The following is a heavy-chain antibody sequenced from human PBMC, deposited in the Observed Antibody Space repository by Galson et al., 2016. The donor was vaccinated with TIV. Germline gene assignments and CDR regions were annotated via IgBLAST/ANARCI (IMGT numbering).Heavy chain of an antibody. CDR2: IDPNSGGT. CDR3: AVWSNLYYFAW. V-gene: IGHV1-46*01. J-gene: IGHJ4*02. CDR1: GYTFISYY. Sequence: SVKVSCKASGYTFISYYMHWVRQAPGQGLEWVGIIDPNSGGTTYAQKFQGRVTMTRDTSTSTVYMELSSLRSDDTAAFYCAVWSNLYYFAWWGQGTLVTASS. D-gene: IGHD2-8*02.